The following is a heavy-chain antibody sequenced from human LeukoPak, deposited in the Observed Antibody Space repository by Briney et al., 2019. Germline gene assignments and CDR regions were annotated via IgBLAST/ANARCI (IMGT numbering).Heavy chain of an antibody. V-gene: IGHV3-11*06. D-gene: IGHD1-1*01. CDR2: ISPTGSYT. Sequence: GGSLRLSCEASGFMLSVYYMSWFRLAPGKGLEGIGYISPTGSYTTYADSVRGRFTISRDNAKNSVYLQMNSLRDEDTAVYYCARARYADYWGQGTLVTVSS. J-gene: IGHJ4*02. CDR3: ARARYADY. CDR1: GFMLSVYY.